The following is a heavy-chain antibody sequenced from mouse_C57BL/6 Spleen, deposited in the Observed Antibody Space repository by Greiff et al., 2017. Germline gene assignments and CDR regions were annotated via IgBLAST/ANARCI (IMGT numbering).Heavy chain of an antibody. CDR1: GYTFTSYW. D-gene: IGHD2-2*01. J-gene: IGHJ4*01. CDR2: IYPGSGST. CDR3: ARGRCGYDEGYEMDY. V-gene: IGHV1-55*01. Sequence: QVQLQQPGAELVKPGASVKMSCKASGYTFTSYWITWVKQRPGQGLEWIGDIYPGSGSTNYNEKFKSKATLTVDTSSSTAYMQLSSLPSEDSAVYYCARGRCGYDEGYEMDYWGQGTSVTVSS.